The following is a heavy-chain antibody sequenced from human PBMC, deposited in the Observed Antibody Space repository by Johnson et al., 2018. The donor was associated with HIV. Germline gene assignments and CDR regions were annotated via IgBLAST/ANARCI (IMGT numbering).Heavy chain of an antibody. CDR1: GFTFSTYG. J-gene: IGHJ3*01. CDR2: MWYDGSNK. CDR3: AKDQWSSSWTNDAFAF. Sequence: QMLLVESGGGVVQPGRSLRLSCAASGFTFSTYGMHWVRQAPGKGLEWVAVMWYDGSNKYYADSVKGRFTISRDNSKNTLYLQMNSLRAEDTAVYYCAKDQWSSSWTNDAFAFWGQGKMVTVSS. V-gene: IGHV3-33*06. D-gene: IGHD6-13*01.